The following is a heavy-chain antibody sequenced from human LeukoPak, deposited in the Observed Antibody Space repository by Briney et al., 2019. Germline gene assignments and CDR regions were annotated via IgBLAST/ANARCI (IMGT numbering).Heavy chain of an antibody. Sequence: GGSLSLSCAASGFTVSSINMSWVRQAPGKGLEWVSIIYRGYTYYADSVKGRFTISRDNSKNTLDLQMNSLRAEDTAVYYCARSGGYSSGWHFDYWGQGTLVTVSS. J-gene: IGHJ4*02. V-gene: IGHV3-53*01. CDR3: ARSGGYSSGWHFDY. CDR1: GFTVSSIN. CDR2: IYRGYT. D-gene: IGHD6-19*01.